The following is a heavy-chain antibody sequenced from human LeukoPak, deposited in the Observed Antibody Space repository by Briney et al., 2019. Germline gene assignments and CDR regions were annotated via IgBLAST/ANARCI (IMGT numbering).Heavy chain of an antibody. CDR3: ARGAITIFGVVIISPDY. V-gene: IGHV3-48*01. CDR1: GFTFSSYS. D-gene: IGHD3-3*01. CDR2: ISSSSSTI. J-gene: IGHJ4*02. Sequence: GGSLRLSCAASGFTFSSYSMNWVRQAPGKGLEWVSYISSSSSTIYYADSVKGRFTISRDNAKNSLYLQMNSQRAEDTAVYYCARGAITIFGVVIISPDYWGQGTLVTVSS.